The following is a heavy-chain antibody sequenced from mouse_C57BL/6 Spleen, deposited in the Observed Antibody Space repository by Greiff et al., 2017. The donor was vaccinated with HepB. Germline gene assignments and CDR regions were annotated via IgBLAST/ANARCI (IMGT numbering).Heavy chain of an antibody. CDR2: IDPSDSNT. V-gene: IGHV1-69*01. CDR1: GYTFTSYW. J-gene: IGHJ1*03. Sequence: QVQLQQPGAELVMPGASVKLSCKASGYTFTSYWMHWVKQRPGQGLEWIGEIDPSDSNTNYNQKFKGKSTLTVDKSSSTAYMQLSSLTSEDSAVYYCARRRYDGSSSWYMDVWGTGTTVTVSS. CDR3: ARRRYDGSSSWYMDV. D-gene: IGHD1-1*01.